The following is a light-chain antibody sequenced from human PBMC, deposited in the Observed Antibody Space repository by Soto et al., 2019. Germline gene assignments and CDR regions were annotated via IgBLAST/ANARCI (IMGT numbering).Light chain of an antibody. CDR2: WAS. CDR1: RSLFYSPNNKNY. J-gene: IGKJ4*01. V-gene: IGKV4-1*01. Sequence: DIVMTPSPDSLAVSLGERATINCKSSRSLFYSPNNKNYLAWYQQKPGQPPKLLIYWASTRESGVPDRFTDSGSGTDFTLTISSLQAEDVAVYYCQQYYGNPPVTFGGGTKVEI. CDR3: QQYYGNPPVT.